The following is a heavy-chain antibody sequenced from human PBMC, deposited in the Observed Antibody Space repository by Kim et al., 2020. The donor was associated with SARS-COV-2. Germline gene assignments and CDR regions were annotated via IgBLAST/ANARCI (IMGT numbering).Heavy chain of an antibody. Sequence: ASVKVSCKASGYTFTSYDINWVRQATGQGLEWMGWMNPNSGNTGYAQKFQGRVTMTRNTSISTAYMELSSLRSEDTAVYYCARGESTVLRYFDWSTEFDYWGQGTLVTVSS. D-gene: IGHD3-9*01. CDR2: MNPNSGNT. CDR3: ARGESTVLRYFDWSTEFDY. J-gene: IGHJ4*02. CDR1: GYTFTSYD. V-gene: IGHV1-8*01.